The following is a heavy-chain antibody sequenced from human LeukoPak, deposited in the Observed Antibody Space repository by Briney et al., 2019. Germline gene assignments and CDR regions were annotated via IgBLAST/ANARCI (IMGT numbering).Heavy chain of an antibody. CDR1: GFNFDAHA. CDR3: AKGSGSWADY. D-gene: IGHD3-16*01. Sequence: PGWSLRLSCAASGFNFDAHAIHWVRHAPGKGLEWVSGISGSGGSADYADSVRGRFTISRDNGKKYLFLQMNNLRPEDTALYYCAKGSGSWADYWGQGTLVTVSS. J-gene: IGHJ4*02. CDR2: ISGSGGSA. V-gene: IGHV3-9*01.